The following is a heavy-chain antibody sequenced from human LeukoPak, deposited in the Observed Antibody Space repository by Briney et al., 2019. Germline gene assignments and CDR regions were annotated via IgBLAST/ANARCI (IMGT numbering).Heavy chain of an antibody. Sequence: QTGGSLRLSCAASGFTFSSYSMNWVRQAPGKGLEWVSYISSSSSTIYYADSVKGRFTISRDNSKNTLYLQMNSLRAEDTAVYYCAKVVVVDSGYDSYAFDIWGQGTMVTVSS. D-gene: IGHD5-12*01. CDR2: ISSSSSTI. CDR1: GFTFSSYS. J-gene: IGHJ3*02. CDR3: AKVVVVDSGYDSYAFDI. V-gene: IGHV3-48*01.